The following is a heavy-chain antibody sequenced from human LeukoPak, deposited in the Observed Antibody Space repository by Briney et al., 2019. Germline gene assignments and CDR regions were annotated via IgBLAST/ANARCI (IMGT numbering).Heavy chain of an antibody. Sequence: PGGSLRLSCAASGFTFSSYAMHWVRQAPGKGLEWVAVISYDGSNKYYADSVKGRFTISRDNSKNTLYLQMNSLRAEDTAVYYCARSQGPYYYGSGSYERWFDPWGQGTLVTVSS. CDR3: ARSQGPYYYGSGSYERWFDP. CDR1: GFTFSSYA. V-gene: IGHV3-30-3*01. J-gene: IGHJ5*02. D-gene: IGHD3-10*01. CDR2: ISYDGSNK.